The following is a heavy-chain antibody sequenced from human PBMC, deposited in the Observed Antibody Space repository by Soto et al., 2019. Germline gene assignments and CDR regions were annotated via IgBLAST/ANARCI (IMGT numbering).Heavy chain of an antibody. Sequence: GGSLRLSCVASGYTFSSYAMHWVRQAPGKGLEWVAVISYDGSNKYYADSVKGRFTISRDNSKNTLYLQMNSLRAEDTAVYYCVKAARTDYGDYAPYYFDYWGQGTLVTVSS. J-gene: IGHJ4*02. CDR3: VKAARTDYGDYAPYYFDY. V-gene: IGHV3-30-3*01. CDR1: GYTFSSYA. CDR2: ISYDGSNK. D-gene: IGHD4-17*01.